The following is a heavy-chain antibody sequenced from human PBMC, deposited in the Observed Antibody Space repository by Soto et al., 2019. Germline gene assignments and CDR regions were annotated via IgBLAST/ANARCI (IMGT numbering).Heavy chain of an antibody. J-gene: IGHJ6*02. CDR3: ARDEIAAAGTIGGMDV. V-gene: IGHV1-2*04. CDR2: INPNSGGT. CDR1: GYTFTGYY. D-gene: IGHD6-13*01. Sequence: QVQLVQSGAEVKKPGASVKVSCKASGYTFTGYYMHWVRQAPGQGLEWMGWINPNSGGTNYAQKFQGWVTMTRDTSISTAYMELSRLRSDDTAVSYCARDEIAAAGTIGGMDVWGQGTTVTVSS.